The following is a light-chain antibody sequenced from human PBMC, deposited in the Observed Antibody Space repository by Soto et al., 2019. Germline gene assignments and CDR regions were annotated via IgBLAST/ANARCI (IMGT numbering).Light chain of an antibody. CDR3: SSYTSSSTPVV. CDR1: SSDVGGYNY. V-gene: IGLV2-14*01. Sequence: QSALTQPASVSGSPGQSITISCTGTSSDVGGYNYVSWYQQHPGKAPKLMIYGVSNRPSGVSNRFSGSKSGNTASLTISGLQAEDEADYYCSSYTSSSTPVVFGGWTKLTVL. CDR2: GVS. J-gene: IGLJ2*01.